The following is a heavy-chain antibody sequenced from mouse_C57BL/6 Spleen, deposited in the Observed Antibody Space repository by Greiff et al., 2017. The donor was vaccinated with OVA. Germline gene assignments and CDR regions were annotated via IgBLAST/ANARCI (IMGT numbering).Heavy chain of an antibody. J-gene: IGHJ4*01. V-gene: IGHV1-82*01. CDR1: GYAFSSSW. Sequence: QVQLQQSGPELVKPGASVKISCKASGYAFSSSWMNWVKQRPGKGLEWIGRIYPGDGDTNYNGKFKGKATLTADKSSSTAYMQLSSLTSEDSAVYFCASCGDYAMDYWGQGTSVTVSS. CDR2: IYPGDGDT. D-gene: IGHD3-1*01. CDR3: ASCGDYAMDY.